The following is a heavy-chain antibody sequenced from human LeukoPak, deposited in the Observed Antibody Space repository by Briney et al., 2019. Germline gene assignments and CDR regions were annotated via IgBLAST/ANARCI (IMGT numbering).Heavy chain of an antibody. CDR2: IIPIFGTA. D-gene: IGHD2-2*02. V-gene: IGHV1-69*13. CDR3: ARVDCSSTSCYTKLRYYYYYGMDV. J-gene: IGHJ6*02. Sequence: ASVKVSCKASGGTLSSYAISWVRQAPGQGLEWMGGIIPIFGTANYAQKFQGRVTITADESTSTAYMELSSLRSEDTAVYYCARVDCSSTSCYTKLRYYYYYGMDVWGQGTTVTVSS. CDR1: GGTLSSYA.